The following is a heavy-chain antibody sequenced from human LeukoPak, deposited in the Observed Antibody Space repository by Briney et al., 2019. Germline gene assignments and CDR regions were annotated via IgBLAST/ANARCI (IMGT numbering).Heavy chain of an antibody. V-gene: IGHV4-34*01. CDR3: AREKPHYYGSGSYYNWYYYYMDV. J-gene: IGHJ6*03. CDR2: INHSGST. Sequence: NPSETLSLTCAVYGGSFSGYYWSWIRQPPGKGLEWIGEINHSGSTNYNPSLKSRVTISVDTSKNQFSLKLSSVTAADTAVYYCAREKPHYYGSGSYYNWYYYYMDVWGKGTTVTVSS. CDR1: GGSFSGYY. D-gene: IGHD3-10*01.